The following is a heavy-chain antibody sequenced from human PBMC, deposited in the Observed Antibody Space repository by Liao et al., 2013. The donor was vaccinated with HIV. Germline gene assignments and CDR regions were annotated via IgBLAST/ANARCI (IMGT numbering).Heavy chain of an antibody. CDR2: IYDSEST. D-gene: IGHD4-17*01. CDR3: VREDLIPDYGLHWHFDL. V-gene: IGHV4-30-4*08. CDR1: GGSISSGNYY. Sequence: QVQLQESGPGLVKPSQTLSLTCSVTGGSISSGNYYWTWIRQPPGKGLEWIGYIYDSESTHYNPSLKSRLTMSVDTSKNQFSLKLSSVTAADTAVYYCVREDLIPDYGLHWHFDLWGRGILVTVSS. J-gene: IGHJ2*01.